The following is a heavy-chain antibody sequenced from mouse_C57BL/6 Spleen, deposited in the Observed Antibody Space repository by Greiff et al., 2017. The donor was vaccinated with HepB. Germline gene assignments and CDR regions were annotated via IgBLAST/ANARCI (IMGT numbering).Heavy chain of an antibody. Sequence: QVQLQQSGPGLVAPSQSLSITCTVSGFSLTSYAISWVRQPPGKGLEWLGVIWTGGGTNYNSALKSRLSISKDNSKSQVFLKMNSLQTDDTARYYWARNYYGSSHYYAMDYWGQGTSVTVSS. D-gene: IGHD1-1*01. V-gene: IGHV2-9-1*01. J-gene: IGHJ4*01. CDR2: IWTGGGT. CDR1: GFSLTSYA. CDR3: ARNYYGSSHYYAMDY.